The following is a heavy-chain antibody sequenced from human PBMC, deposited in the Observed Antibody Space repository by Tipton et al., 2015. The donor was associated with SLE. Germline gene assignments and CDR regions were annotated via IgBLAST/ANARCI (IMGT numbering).Heavy chain of an antibody. V-gene: IGHV3-7*01. CDR1: GFTFSSYW. CDR2: IKQDGSEK. J-gene: IGHJ4*02. D-gene: IGHD6-19*01. Sequence: GSLRLSCAASGFTFSSYWMSWVRQAPGKGLEWVANIKQDGSEKYYVDSVKGRFTISRDNAKNSLYLQMNSLRAEDTAVYYCARDRIGAAVGFDYWGQGTLVTVSS. CDR3: ARDRIGAAVGFDY.